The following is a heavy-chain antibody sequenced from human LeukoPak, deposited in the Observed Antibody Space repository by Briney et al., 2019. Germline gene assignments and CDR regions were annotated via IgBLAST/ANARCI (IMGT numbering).Heavy chain of an antibody. CDR3: ARGEWELRVDY. D-gene: IGHD1-26*01. Sequence: ASVKVSCKASGYTLTSYYMHWVRQAPGQGLEWMGIINASGGSTRYAQKFQGRVTMTRDTSTSTVYMELSSLRSEDTAVYYCARGEWELRVDYWGQGTLVTVSS. CDR2: INASGGST. J-gene: IGHJ4*02. V-gene: IGHV1-46*01. CDR1: GYTLTSYY.